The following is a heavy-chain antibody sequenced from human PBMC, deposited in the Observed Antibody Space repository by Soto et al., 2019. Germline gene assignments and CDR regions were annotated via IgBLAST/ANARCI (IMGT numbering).Heavy chain of an antibody. CDR3: ARVGVNYDFWSGYYRDYYGMDV. Sequence: SVKVSCKASGYTFSSYAISWVRKAPGQGLEWMGGIIPIFGTANYAQKSQGRVTITADKSTSTAYMELSSLRSEDTAVYYCARVGVNYDFWSGYYRDYYGMDVWGQGTTVTVSS. J-gene: IGHJ6*02. CDR2: IIPIFGTA. V-gene: IGHV1-69*06. CDR1: GYTFSSYA. D-gene: IGHD3-3*01.